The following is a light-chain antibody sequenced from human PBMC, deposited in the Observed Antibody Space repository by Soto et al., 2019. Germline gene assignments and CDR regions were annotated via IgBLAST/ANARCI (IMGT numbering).Light chain of an antibody. CDR3: QSHDSSLSGSV. CDR1: SSNIGAGYD. Sequence: QSVLTQPPSVSGAPGQTVTISCTGSSSNIGAGYDVHWYQQFSGTAPKLLIFDNNNRPSGVPDRFSGSKSGPSASLAITGLQAEDEAAYYCQSHDSSLSGSVFGGGTRLTVL. J-gene: IGLJ2*01. V-gene: IGLV1-40*01. CDR2: DNN.